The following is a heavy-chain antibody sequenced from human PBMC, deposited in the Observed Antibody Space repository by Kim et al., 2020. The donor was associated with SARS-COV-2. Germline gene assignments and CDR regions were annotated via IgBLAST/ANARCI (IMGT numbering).Heavy chain of an antibody. J-gene: IGHJ6*03. CDR3: ARGRVTMIVVVIAPYYYYYMDV. Sequence: ETLSLTCAVYGGSFSGYYWSWIRQPPGKGLEWIGEINHSGSTNYNPSLKSRVTISVDTSKNQFSLKLSSVTAADTAVYYCARGRVTMIVVVIAPYYYYYMDVWGKGTTVTVSS. V-gene: IGHV4-34*01. CDR1: GGSFSGYY. D-gene: IGHD3-22*01. CDR2: INHSGST.